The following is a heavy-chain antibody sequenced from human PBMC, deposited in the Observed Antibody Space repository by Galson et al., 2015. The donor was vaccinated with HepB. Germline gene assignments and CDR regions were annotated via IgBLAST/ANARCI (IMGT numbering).Heavy chain of an antibody. V-gene: IGHV3-30*04. CDR1: GFTFSSYA. J-gene: IGHJ6*02. D-gene: IGHD3-16*01. CDR2: ISYDGSNK. CDR3: ARVLDGDYYYYYGMDV. Sequence: SLRLSCAASGFTFSSYAMHWVRQAPGKGLEWVAVISYDGSNKYYADSVKGRFTISRDNSKNTLYLQMNSLRAEDTAVYYCARVLDGDYYYYYGMDVWGQGTTVTVSS.